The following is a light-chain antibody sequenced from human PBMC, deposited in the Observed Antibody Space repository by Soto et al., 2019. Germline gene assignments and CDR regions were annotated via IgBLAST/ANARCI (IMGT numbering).Light chain of an antibody. CDR2: KTS. CDR1: QSISNW. V-gene: IGKV1-5*03. CDR3: QQYKSSYLT. Sequence: DIQMTQSPSTLSASVGDRFTITCRASQSISNWLAWYQQKPGKAPKLLIYKTSNLDSGVPSRFSGSGSGTEFSLTISSLQPDDFATYYCQQYKSSYLTFEGATQVDI. J-gene: IGKJ4*01.